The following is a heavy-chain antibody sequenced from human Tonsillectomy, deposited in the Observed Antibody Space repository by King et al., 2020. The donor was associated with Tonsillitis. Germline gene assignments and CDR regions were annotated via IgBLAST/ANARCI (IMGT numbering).Heavy chain of an antibody. CDR3: AAYSTLYSGGYSKGTWDY. D-gene: IGHD1-26*01. CDR1: GYTLAELS. CDR2: FDPEEGET. J-gene: IGHJ4*02. Sequence: VQLVESGAEVKKPGASVKVSCKVSGYTLAELSMHWVRQAPGKGLEWMGGFDPEEGETIYAQKFQDRVTMTGDTSADTAYMQLSSLRSEDTAVFYCAAYSTLYSGGYSKGTWDYGGQGTLIPVSS. V-gene: IGHV1-24*01.